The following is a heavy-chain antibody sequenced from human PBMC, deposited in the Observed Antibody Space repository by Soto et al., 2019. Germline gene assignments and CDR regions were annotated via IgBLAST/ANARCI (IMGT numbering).Heavy chain of an antibody. CDR2: IYTGGGT. CDR1: GLTVSTNP. V-gene: IGHV3-66*01. Sequence: EVQLVESGGGLVQPGGSLRLSCAASGLTVSTNPMSWVRQAPGKGLEWVSVIYTGGGTHYADSVKGRLTISRDNSKNTVNLQMNSLRPEDTAVYYGARDGSGHWGQGTLVTVSS. J-gene: IGHJ4*02. CDR3: ARDGSGH.